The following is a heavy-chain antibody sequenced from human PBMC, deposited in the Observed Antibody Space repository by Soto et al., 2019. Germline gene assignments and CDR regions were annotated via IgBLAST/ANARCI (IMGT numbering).Heavy chain of an antibody. J-gene: IGHJ4*02. V-gene: IGHV4-59*01. CDR3: ARDLRYSSSSHSYYFDY. CDR1: GGSISSYY. CDR2: IYYSGST. D-gene: IGHD6-6*01. Sequence: SETLSLTCTVSGGSISSYYWSWIRQPPGKGLEWIGYIYYSGSTNYNPSLKSRVTISVDTSKNQFSLKLSSVTAADTAVYYCARDLRYSSSSHSYYFDYWGQGTLVTVSS.